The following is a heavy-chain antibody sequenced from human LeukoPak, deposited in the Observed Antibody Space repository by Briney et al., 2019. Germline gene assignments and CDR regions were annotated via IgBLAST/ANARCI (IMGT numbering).Heavy chain of an antibody. Sequence: GGSLRLSCAAPGFTFSSYWMHWVRQAPGKGLVWVSRINSDGSITTYADSVKGRFTISRDNAKNTLYLQMNSLRAEDTAVYYCARVNYYGSSAYYWWFDPWGQGTLVTVSS. CDR2: INSDGSIT. J-gene: IGHJ5*02. V-gene: IGHV3-74*01. D-gene: IGHD3-22*01. CDR3: ARVNYYGSSAYYWWFDP. CDR1: GFTFSSYW.